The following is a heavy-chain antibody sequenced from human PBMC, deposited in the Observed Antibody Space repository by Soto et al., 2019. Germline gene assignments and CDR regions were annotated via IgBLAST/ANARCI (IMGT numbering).Heavy chain of an antibody. J-gene: IGHJ5*02. CDR1: GWSFSGYY. CDR3: AGQPYTMIVVVPRRWFDP. Sequence: SETLSLXCAVYGWSFSGYYWSWIRQPPGKGLEWIGEINHSGSTNYNPSLKSRVTISVDTSKNQFSLKLSSVTAADTAVYYCAGQPYTMIVVVPRRWFDPWGQGTLVTVSS. D-gene: IGHD3-22*01. CDR2: INHSGST. V-gene: IGHV4-34*01.